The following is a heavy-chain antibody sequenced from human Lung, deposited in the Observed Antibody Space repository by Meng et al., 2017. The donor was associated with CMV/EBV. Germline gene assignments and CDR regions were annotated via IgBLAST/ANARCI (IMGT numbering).Heavy chain of an antibody. CDR3: AKTGSGSYVDS. V-gene: IGHV3-30*02. D-gene: IGHD1-26*01. Sequence: GGSXRLXCAASGFTFSGYAMHWVRQAPGKGLEWVSFLRYDGSNKHYADSVKGRFTISRDNSENTLYLQMNSLRPEDTAVYYCAKTGSGSYVDSWGQGTRVT. CDR1: GFTFSGYA. CDR2: LRYDGSNK. J-gene: IGHJ4*02.